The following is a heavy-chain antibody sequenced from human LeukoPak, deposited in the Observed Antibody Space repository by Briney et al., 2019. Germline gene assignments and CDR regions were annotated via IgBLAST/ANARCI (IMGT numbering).Heavy chain of an antibody. D-gene: IGHD1-26*01. CDR2: ISGSGGTT. V-gene: IGHV3-23*01. CDR3: AKDRLGALLYFDS. J-gene: IGHJ4*02. Sequence: GGTLRLSCAASGFTFSSYGMSWVRQAPGKGLEWVSAISGSGGTTYYADSVKGRFTISRDNTMNTLYLQMNSLRAEDTAVYSCAKDRLGALLYFDSWGQGTLVTVSS. CDR1: GFTFSSYG.